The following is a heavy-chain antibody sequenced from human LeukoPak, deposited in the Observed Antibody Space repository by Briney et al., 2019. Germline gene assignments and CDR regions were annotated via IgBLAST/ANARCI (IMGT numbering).Heavy chain of an antibody. V-gene: IGHV3-15*01. CDR1: GFTFSNAW. D-gene: IGHD1-14*01. CDR3: ARDQPEHYLPSDY. J-gene: IGHJ4*02. Sequence: PGGSLRLSCAASGFTFSNAWVSWVRQAPGKGLEWVGRIRSKSDGGTTDYAAPVKGRFTISRDDSKNTLSLQMNSLRLEDTAVFYCARDQPEHYLPSDYWGQGTLVTVSS. CDR2: IRSKSDGGTT.